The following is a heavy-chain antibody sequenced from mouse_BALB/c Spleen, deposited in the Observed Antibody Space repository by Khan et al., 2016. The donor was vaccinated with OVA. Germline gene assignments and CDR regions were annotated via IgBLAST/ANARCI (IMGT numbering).Heavy chain of an antibody. J-gene: IGHJ1*01. CDR3: ERAAYGSNEWYFDV. CDR1: GYTFTAYN. D-gene: IGHD2-5*01. CDR2: IYPYNGSA. V-gene: IGHV1S29*02. Sequence: VQLEQSGPELVQPGASVKISCKASGYTFTAYNMHWVKQSPGKSLEWIGYIYPYNGSAVYTQTFKTKATLTVDNSSSTAYMELRSLTSEDSAASWCERAAYGSNEWYFDVWGAGTTVTVSS.